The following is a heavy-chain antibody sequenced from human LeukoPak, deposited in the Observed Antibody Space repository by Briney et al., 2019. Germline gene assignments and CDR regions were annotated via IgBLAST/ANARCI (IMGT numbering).Heavy chain of an antibody. D-gene: IGHD3-22*01. CDR1: GLSFSSYW. CDR2: IKQDGSEK. CDR3: ARSGYYYDSSGSDY. J-gene: IGHJ4*02. V-gene: IGHV3-7*01. Sequence: GGSLRLSCAASGLSFSSYWMSWVRQAPGKGLEWVANIKQDGSEKYYVDSVKGRFTISRDNAKNSLYLQMNSLRAEDTAVYYCARSGYYYDSSGSDYWGQGTLVTVSS.